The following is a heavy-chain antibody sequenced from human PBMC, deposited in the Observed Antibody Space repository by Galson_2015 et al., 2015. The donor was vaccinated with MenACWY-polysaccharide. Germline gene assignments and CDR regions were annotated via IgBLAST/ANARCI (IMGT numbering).Heavy chain of an antibody. CDR3: AKVTMVRGVIITPGVWYYFDY. V-gene: IGHV3-23*01. Sequence: SLRLSCAASGFTFSSYAMSWVRQAPGKGLEWVSAISGSGGSTYYADSVKGRFTISRDNSKNTLYLQMNSLRAEDTAVYYCAKVTMVRGVIITPGVWYYFDYWGQGTLVTVSS. D-gene: IGHD3-10*01. CDR1: GFTFSSYA. J-gene: IGHJ4*02. CDR2: ISGSGGST.